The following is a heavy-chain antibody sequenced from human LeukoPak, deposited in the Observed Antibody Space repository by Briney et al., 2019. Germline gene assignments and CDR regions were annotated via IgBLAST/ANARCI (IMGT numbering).Heavy chain of an antibody. CDR1: GGSISSGGYY. CDR3: ARVHDYGDYDWFDP. Sequence: SETLSLTCTVSGGSISSGGYYWRWIRQHPGKGLEWIGYIYYSGSTYYNPSLKSRVTISVDTSKNQFSLKLSSVTAADTAVYYCARVHDYGDYDWFDPWGQGTLVTVSS. D-gene: IGHD4-17*01. V-gene: IGHV4-31*03. J-gene: IGHJ5*02. CDR2: IYYSGST.